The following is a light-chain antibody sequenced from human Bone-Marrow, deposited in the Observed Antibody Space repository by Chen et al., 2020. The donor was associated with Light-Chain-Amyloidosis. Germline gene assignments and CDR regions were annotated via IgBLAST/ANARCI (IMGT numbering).Light chain of an antibody. CDR1: KTISSNY. V-gene: IGKV3-20*01. J-gene: IGKJ4*01. CDR3: QQYGNSPLT. CDR2: GSS. Sequence: EIVLTQSPRTLSLSPGDGANLSCRARKTISSNYLSCYQQKFGQAPRLLIYGSSSRPPGIPDRFTGSGSGTDFTLTINRLESEDFARYYCQQYGNSPLTFGGGTKVEIK.